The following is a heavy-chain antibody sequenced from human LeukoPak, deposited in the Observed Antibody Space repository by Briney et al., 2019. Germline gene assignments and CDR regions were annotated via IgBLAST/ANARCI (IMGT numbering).Heavy chain of an antibody. J-gene: IGHJ6*03. D-gene: IGHD2-2*01. CDR1: GFTFSSYA. Sequence: PGGSLRLSCAASGFTFSSYAMSWARQAPGKGLEWVSTISASGDSTYYADSVEGRFTISRDISRNTLYVQMNSLRAADTAVYYCAKAPAIVVVPAAPYYYYYMDVWGKGTTVTVSS. V-gene: IGHV3-23*01. CDR2: ISASGDST. CDR3: AKAPAIVVVPAAPYYYYYMDV.